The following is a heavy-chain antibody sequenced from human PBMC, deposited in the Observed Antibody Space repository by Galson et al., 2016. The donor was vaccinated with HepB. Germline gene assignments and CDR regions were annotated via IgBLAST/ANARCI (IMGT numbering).Heavy chain of an antibody. CDR2: TYYRPKWFN. Sequence: CAISGDSVSNINSAWAWVRQSPSRGLEWLGRTYYRPKWFNHYAVSVKSRMTINADTSNNQFSLQLESVTLEDTAVYYCTRAAENWDGMWRNGFAVWGQGTVVTVS. CDR3: TRAAENWDGMWRNGFAV. V-gene: IGHV6-1*01. J-gene: IGHJ3*01. CDR1: GDSVSNINSA. D-gene: IGHD1-1*01.